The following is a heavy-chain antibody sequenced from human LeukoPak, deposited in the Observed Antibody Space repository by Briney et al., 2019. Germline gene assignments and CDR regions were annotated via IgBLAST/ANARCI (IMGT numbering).Heavy chain of an antibody. CDR2: LYPSGST. CDR1: GGSISSSSYY. V-gene: IGHV4-39*07. Sequence: SETLSLTCTVSGGSISSSSYYWGWIRQPPGKGLEWIGLLYPSGSTNYNPSLKSRVTISVDTSRTQFSLKLSSMTAADTAVYYCAGGHYPLEYWGQGTLVTVS. D-gene: IGHD1-26*01. CDR3: AGGHYPLEY. J-gene: IGHJ4*02.